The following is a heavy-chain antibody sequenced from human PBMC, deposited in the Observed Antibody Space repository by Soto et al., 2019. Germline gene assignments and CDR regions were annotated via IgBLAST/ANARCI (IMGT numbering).Heavy chain of an antibody. J-gene: IGHJ4*02. CDR3: AIDRPTHAPEFVD. D-gene: IGHD6-6*01. CDR1: GFTFSSYS. Sequence: GGSLRLSCAASGFTFSSYSMNWVRQAPGKGLEWVSSISSSSSYIYYADSVKGRFTISRDNAKNSLYLQMNSLRAEDTAVYYCAIDRPTHAPEFVDWGQGTLVNVFS. V-gene: IGHV3-21*01. CDR2: ISSSSSYI.